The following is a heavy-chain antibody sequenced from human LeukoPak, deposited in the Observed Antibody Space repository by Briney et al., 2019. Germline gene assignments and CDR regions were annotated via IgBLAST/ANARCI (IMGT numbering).Heavy chain of an antibody. CDR2: IYYSGST. D-gene: IGHD1-7*01. Sequence: SETLSLTCTVSGGSISSSSYYWGWIRQPPGKGLEWIGSIYYSGSTYYNPSLKSRDTISVDTSKNQFSLKLSSVTAADTAVYYCARLSGLGTTYYGMDVWGQGTTVTVSS. V-gene: IGHV4-39*01. J-gene: IGHJ6*02. CDR3: ARLSGLGTTYYGMDV. CDR1: GGSISSSSYY.